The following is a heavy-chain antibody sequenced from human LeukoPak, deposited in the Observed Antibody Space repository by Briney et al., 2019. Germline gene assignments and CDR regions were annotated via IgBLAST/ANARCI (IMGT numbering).Heavy chain of an antibody. CDR1: GFTFSTYG. V-gene: IGHV3-30*03. CDR3: ASDWPYSSGCRDF. CDR2: ISYDGSNK. Sequence: HSGGSLRLSCAASGFTFSTYGIHWVRQAPGKGLEWVAVISYDGSNKYYADSVKGRFTISVDNSKNTLYLQLNTLTAAYTAVYYCASDWPYSSGCRDFWGRGTLVTVSS. J-gene: IGHJ4*02. D-gene: IGHD6-19*01.